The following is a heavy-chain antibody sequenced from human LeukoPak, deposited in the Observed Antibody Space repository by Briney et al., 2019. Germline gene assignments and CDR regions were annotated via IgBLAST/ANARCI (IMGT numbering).Heavy chain of an antibody. Sequence: GGSLRLSCAASGFTFSSFEMKWVRQAPGKGLEWVSSIFQGGGEIHYADSVRGRFTISRDNSKSTLFLQMNSLRAEDTAIYYCATYRQVLLPFEAWGQGTLVTVSS. V-gene: IGHV3-23*01. D-gene: IGHD5-18*01. CDR3: ATYRQVLLPFEA. CDR1: GFTFSSFE. CDR2: IFQGGGEI. J-gene: IGHJ5*02.